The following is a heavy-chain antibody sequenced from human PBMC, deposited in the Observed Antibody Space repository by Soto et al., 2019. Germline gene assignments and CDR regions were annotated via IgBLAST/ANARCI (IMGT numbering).Heavy chain of an antibody. CDR3: ARWSCRLRFSGFCGMDV. J-gene: IGHJ6*02. V-gene: IGHV4-59*01. D-gene: IGHD3-3*01. CDR2: IYYSGST. Sequence: SETVSHTGAVSGSSISGYYWSWIRQPPGKGLEWIGYIYYSGSTNYNPSLKSRVTISVDTSKNQFSLKLSSVTAADTAVYYCARWSCRLRFSGFCGMDVWGQGTTVTVSS. CDR1: GSSISGYY.